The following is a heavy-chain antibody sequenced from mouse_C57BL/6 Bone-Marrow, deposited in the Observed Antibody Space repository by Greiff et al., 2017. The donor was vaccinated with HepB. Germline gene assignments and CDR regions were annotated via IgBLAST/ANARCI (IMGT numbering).Heavy chain of an antibody. Sequence: EVQRVESGPELVKPGASVKMSCKASGYTFTDYNMHWVKQSHGKSLEWIGYINPNNGGTSYNQKFKGKATLTVNKSSSTAYMELRSLTSEDSAVYYCARPVYYYGSSHWYFDVWGTGTTVTVSS. CDR1: GYTFTDYN. CDR2: INPNNGGT. J-gene: IGHJ1*03. CDR3: ARPVYYYGSSHWYFDV. D-gene: IGHD1-1*01. V-gene: IGHV1-22*01.